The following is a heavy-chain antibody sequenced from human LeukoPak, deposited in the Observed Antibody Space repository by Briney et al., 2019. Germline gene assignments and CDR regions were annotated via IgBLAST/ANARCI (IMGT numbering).Heavy chain of an antibody. CDR3: VKGTTDYGSGYGMDV. J-gene: IGHJ6*04. V-gene: IGHV3-23*01. CDR2: ISGIATGGNT. Sequence: GGSLRLSCATSGFTFTDYAMNWVRQAPGKGLKWASAISGIATGGNTYYRDSVKGQFTISRDNSKNMLYLEMNSLRAEDTAVYYCVKGTTDYGSGYGMDVWGKGTTVTVSS. D-gene: IGHD3-10*01. CDR1: GFTFTDYA.